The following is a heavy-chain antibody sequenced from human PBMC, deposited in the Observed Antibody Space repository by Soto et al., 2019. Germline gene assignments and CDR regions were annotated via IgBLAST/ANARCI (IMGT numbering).Heavy chain of an antibody. CDR3: AKERERDAWDEDS. V-gene: IGHV3-23*01. J-gene: IGHJ4*02. CDR1: GFSFISYA. CDR2: ISGSDGST. Sequence: EVQLLESGGGLVQPGGSLRPSCVASGFSFISYAMSWIRQAPGKGLKWVSVISGSDGSTYYADSVKGRFTISRNNSKNTLYLQMNSLRAEDTAVHYWAKERERDAWDEDSWGQGTLGTVAS. D-gene: IGHD1-26*01.